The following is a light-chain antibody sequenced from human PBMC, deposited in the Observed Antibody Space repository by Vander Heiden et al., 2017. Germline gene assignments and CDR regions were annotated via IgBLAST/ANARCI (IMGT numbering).Light chain of an antibody. Sequence: QSALTQPASVSGSPGQSITIPCTGTSSNVASYNLVSWYQHHPVKSPKLMIYEVSKRPSGFTNRFSGTNSGNTASLTTSVLHADDEADYYCCSYAGSSTPVVFGGGTKLTVL. CDR1: SSNVASYNL. J-gene: IGLJ2*01. CDR2: EVS. V-gene: IGLV2-23*02. CDR3: CSYAGSSTPVV.